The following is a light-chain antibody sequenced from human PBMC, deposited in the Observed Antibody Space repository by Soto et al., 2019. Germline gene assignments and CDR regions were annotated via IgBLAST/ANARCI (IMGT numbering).Light chain of an antibody. CDR1: SSDVGAYNY. CDR3: SSYTSSSTYV. J-gene: IGLJ1*01. Sequence: SALTQPASVSGSPGQSIAISCTGTSSDVGAYNYVSWYQQHPGKAPKLMIYDVSNRPSGVSNRFSGSKSDNTASLTISGLQAEDEADYYCSSYTSSSTYVFGTGTKVTVL. CDR2: DVS. V-gene: IGLV2-14*03.